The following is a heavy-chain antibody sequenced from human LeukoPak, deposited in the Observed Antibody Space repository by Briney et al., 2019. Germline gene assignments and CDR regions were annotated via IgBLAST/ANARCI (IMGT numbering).Heavy chain of an antibody. V-gene: IGHV3-21*01. CDR2: ISSSSSYI. CDR3: AKLPPGYSSSWYPDY. Sequence: GSLRLSCAASGFTFSNAWMSWVRQAPGKGLEWVSSISSSSSYIYYADSVKGRFTISRDNAKNSLYLQMNSLRAEDTAVYYCAKLPPGYSSSWYPDYWGQGTLVTVSS. J-gene: IGHJ4*02. D-gene: IGHD6-13*01. CDR1: GFTFSNAW.